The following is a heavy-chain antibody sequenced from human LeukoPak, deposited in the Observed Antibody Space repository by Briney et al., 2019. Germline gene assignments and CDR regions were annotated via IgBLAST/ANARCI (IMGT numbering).Heavy chain of an antibody. J-gene: IGHJ4*02. V-gene: IGHV3-21*01. D-gene: IGHD1-26*01. CDR2: ISSSSSYI. CDR3: ARGGGELLRTSDDFDY. CDR1: GFTFSSYS. Sequence: PGGSLRLSCAASGFTFSSYSMNWVRQAPGKGLEWVSSISSSSSYIYYADSVKGRFTISRDNAKNSLYLQMNSLRAEDTAVYYCARGGGELLRTSDDFDYWGQGTLVTVSS.